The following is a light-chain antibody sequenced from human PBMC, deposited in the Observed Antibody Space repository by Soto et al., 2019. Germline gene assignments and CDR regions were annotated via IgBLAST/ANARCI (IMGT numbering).Light chain of an antibody. CDR2: GAS. Sequence: KVMTQSARTMSVSAGGRATGACRASQSVSSNLAWYQQKPGQAPRLLIYGASTRATGIPARFSGSGSGTEFTLTISSLQSEDFAVYSCQQFNTWPRTFGQGTKVDIK. V-gene: IGKV3-15*01. J-gene: IGKJ1*01. CDR1: QSVSSN. CDR3: QQFNTWPRT.